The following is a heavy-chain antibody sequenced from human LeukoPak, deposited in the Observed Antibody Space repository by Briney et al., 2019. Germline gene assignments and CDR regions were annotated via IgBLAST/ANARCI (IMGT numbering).Heavy chain of an antibody. V-gene: IGHV4-61*03. CDR2: IYYNWST. CDR1: GGSISSGGYY. D-gene: IGHD3-10*01. Sequence: SETLSLTCTVSGGSISSGGYYWSWIRQPPGKGLEWIGYIYYNWSTNYNPSLKSRVTISVDTSKNHFSLKLSSVTAADTAVYYCARDGFPINYYYYGMDVWGQGTTVTVSS. CDR3: ARDGFPINYYYYGMDV. J-gene: IGHJ6*02.